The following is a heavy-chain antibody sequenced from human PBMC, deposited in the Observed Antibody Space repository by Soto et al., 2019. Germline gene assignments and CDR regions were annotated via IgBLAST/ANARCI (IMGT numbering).Heavy chain of an antibody. CDR1: GFSFASYA. Sequence: EVQLLDSGGGLVQPGGSLRLSCAASGFSFASYAMNWVRQAPGKGLEWVSSIRGSGGSTFYADSVKGRFTVSRDNSKNTLYLQMNSLRAEDTAVYYCAKGFGISWQYYFDHWGQGTLVTVSS. V-gene: IGHV3-23*01. CDR3: AKGFGISWQYYFDH. CDR2: IRGSGGST. J-gene: IGHJ4*02. D-gene: IGHD2-21*01.